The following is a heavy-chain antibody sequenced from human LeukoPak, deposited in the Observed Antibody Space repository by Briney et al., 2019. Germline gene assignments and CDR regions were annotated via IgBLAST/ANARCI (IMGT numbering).Heavy chain of an antibody. Sequence: GASVKVSCKASGGTFSSYAISWVRQAPGQGLEWMGVIIPIFGTANYAQKFQGRVTITADESTSTAYMELSSLRSEDTAVYYCARVVILWFGELPARGSHLDYWGQGTLVTVSS. V-gene: IGHV1-69*13. J-gene: IGHJ4*02. CDR3: ARVVILWFGELPARGSHLDY. D-gene: IGHD3-10*01. CDR1: GGTFSSYA. CDR2: IIPIFGTA.